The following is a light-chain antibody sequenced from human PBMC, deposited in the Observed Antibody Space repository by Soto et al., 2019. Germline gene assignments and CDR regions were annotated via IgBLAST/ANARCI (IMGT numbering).Light chain of an antibody. CDR2: GAS. CDR1: QSVSSSY. J-gene: IGKJ4*01. CDR3: QQYYISPRT. Sequence: EIVLTQSPGTLSLSPGERATLSCRASQSVSSSYLAWYQQTPGRAPRLLIYGASNRATGIPDRFSGSGSGTDFTLTISRLEPEDFAVYYCQQYYISPRTLGGGTKVEIK. V-gene: IGKV3-20*01.